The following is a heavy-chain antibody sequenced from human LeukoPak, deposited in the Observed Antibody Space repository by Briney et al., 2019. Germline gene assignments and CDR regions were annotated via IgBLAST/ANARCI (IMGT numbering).Heavy chain of an antibody. Sequence: SETLSLTCAVSGGSISSGGYSWSWLRQPPGKGLEWIVYIYHSGSTYDNPSLKSRVTISVDRSKNQFSLKLSSVTAADTAVYYCARGYCSGGSCYDFDYWGQGTLVTVSS. CDR1: GGSISSGGYS. D-gene: IGHD2-15*01. V-gene: IGHV4-30-2*01. CDR3: ARGYCSGGSCYDFDY. CDR2: IYHSGST. J-gene: IGHJ4*02.